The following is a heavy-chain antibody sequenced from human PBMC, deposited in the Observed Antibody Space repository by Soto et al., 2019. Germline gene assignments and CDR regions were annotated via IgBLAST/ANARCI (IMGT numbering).Heavy chain of an antibody. CDR2: ISYDGSNK. CDR1: GFTFSSYG. J-gene: IGHJ4*02. CDR3: AKSISSGWDIDY. D-gene: IGHD6-19*01. V-gene: IGHV3-30*18. Sequence: PGGSLRLSCAASGFTFSSYGMHWVRQAPGKGLEWVAVISYDGSNKYYADSVKGRFTISRDNSKNTLYLQMNSLRAEDTAVYYCAKSISSGWDIDYWGQGTLVTVSS.